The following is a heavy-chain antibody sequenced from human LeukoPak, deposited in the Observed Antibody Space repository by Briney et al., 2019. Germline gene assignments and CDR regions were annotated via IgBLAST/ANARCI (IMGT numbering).Heavy chain of an antibody. V-gene: IGHV3-11*01. CDR1: GFIFSDYY. CDR3: ARDVGSSNWSEYFQH. CDR2: ISSSGSTM. D-gene: IGHD6-13*01. J-gene: IGHJ1*01. Sequence: GGSLRLSCAASGFIFSDYYMSWIRQAPGKGLEWVSYISSSGSTMYYADSVKGRFTISRDNAKNSLYLQMNSLRAEDTAVYYCARDVGSSNWSEYFQHWGQGTLVTVSS.